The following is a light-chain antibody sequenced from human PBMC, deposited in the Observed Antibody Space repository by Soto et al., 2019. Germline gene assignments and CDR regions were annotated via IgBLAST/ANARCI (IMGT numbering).Light chain of an antibody. V-gene: IGKV4-1*01. CDR2: WAS. CDR3: QQYYNTPIT. J-gene: IGKJ5*01. Sequence: DIVMTQSPDSLAVSLGERATINCKSSQSVFNRSNNKNYLAWYQQKAGQPPKLLIYWASTRESGVPDRFSGSGSGADFTLTISSLQAEDVAVYYCQQYYNTPITFGQGTRLEIK. CDR1: QSVFNRSNNKNY.